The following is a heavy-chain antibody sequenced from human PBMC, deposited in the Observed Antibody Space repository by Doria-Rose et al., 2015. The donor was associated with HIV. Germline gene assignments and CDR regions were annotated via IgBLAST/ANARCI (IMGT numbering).Heavy chain of an antibody. CDR1: GVSLSSPGMG. CDR2: IFSDDER. Sequence: VTLKGSGPVLVKPTETLTLTCTVSGVSLSSPGMGVSWIRQPPGKALEWLANIFSDDERSYKISLKSRLTISRGTSRSQVVLTMTDMDPVDTATYYCARIKSSRWYHKYYFDFWGQGTLVIVST. V-gene: IGHV2-26*01. J-gene: IGHJ4*02. D-gene: IGHD6-13*01. CDR3: ARIKSSRWYHKYYFDF.